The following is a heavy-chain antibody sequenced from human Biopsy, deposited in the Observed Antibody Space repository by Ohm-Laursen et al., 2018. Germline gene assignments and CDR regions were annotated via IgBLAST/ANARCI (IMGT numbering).Heavy chain of an antibody. Sequence: GSLRLSCAASGFTFSAYEVNWVRQAPGKGLEWVSYISFTGTSSYYADSVKGRFAISRDNAKNSLYLQMNSLRAEDTGIYYCARDLKWGQGTLVTVSS. CDR2: ISFTGTSS. CDR3: ARDLK. CDR1: GFTFSAYE. J-gene: IGHJ4*02. V-gene: IGHV3-48*03.